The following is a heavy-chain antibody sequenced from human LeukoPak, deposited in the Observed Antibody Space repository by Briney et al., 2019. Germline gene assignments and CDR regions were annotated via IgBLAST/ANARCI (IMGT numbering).Heavy chain of an antibody. V-gene: IGHV3-9*01. D-gene: IGHD2-2*01. Sequence: GRSLRLSCAASGFTFDDYAMHWVRQAPGKGLEWVSGISWNSGSIGYADSVKGRFTISRDNAKNTLYLQMNSLRAEDTAVYYCARVSVCSSASCYSVFDYWGQGTLVTVSS. CDR1: GFTFDDYA. J-gene: IGHJ4*02. CDR2: ISWNSGSI. CDR3: ARVSVCSSASCYSVFDY.